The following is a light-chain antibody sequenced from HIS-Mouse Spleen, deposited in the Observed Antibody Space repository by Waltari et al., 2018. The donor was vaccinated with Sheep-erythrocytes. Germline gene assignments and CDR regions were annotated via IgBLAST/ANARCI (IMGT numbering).Light chain of an antibody. CDR3: QQSYRTPPWT. V-gene: IGKV1-39*01. CDR1: QSISSY. J-gene: IGKJ1*01. Sequence: RVTITCRASQSISSYLNWYQQKPGKAPKLLIYAASSLQSGVPSRFTGSGSGTDFTLTISSLQPEDFATYYCQQSYRTPPWTFGQGTKVEIK. CDR2: AAS.